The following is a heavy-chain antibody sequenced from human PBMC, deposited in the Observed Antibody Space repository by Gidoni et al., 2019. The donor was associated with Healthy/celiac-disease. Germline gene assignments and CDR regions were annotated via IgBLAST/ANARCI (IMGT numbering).Heavy chain of an antibody. Sequence: EVQLVESGGGLVQPGGSLKLSCAASGFTFSGAAMHWVRQASGNGLEWVGRIRSKANSYATAYAASVKGRFTISRDDSKNTAYLQMNSLKTEDTAVYYCTRHGDCGGDCYNFDYWGQGTLVTVSS. V-gene: IGHV3-73*02. D-gene: IGHD2-21*01. CDR1: GFTFSGAA. CDR2: IRSKANSYAT. CDR3: TRHGDCGGDCYNFDY. J-gene: IGHJ4*02.